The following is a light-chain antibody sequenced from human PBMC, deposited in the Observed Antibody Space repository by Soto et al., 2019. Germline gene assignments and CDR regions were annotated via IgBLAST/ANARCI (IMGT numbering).Light chain of an antibody. J-gene: IGLJ2*01. CDR2: EVN. V-gene: IGLV2-14*01. CDR1: SSDVGGYNY. CDR3: SSFTTSSTRI. Sequence: QSALTQPASVSGSPGQSITISCTGTSSDVGGYNYISWYQQHPGKVPKLLIYEVNNRPSGVSKRFYGSKSGNTASLTISGLQAEDEADYYCSSFTTSSTRIFGGGTKVTVL.